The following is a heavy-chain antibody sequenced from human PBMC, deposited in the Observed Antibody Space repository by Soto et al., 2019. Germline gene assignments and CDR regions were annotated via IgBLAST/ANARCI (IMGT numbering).Heavy chain of an antibody. CDR2: IYSGGYT. J-gene: IGHJ4*02. V-gene: IGHV3-53*01. CDR3: ANRPGGGGY. Sequence: EVQLVESGGGLIQPGGSLRLSCAVSGFTVSNNYMSWVRQAPGKGLEGVSVIYSGGYTAYGDSVKGRFTISRDNSKNTIFLQIKSLGPRDTAGFYGANRPGGGGYWGQGTLVTVSS. D-gene: IGHD3-10*01. CDR1: GFTVSNNY.